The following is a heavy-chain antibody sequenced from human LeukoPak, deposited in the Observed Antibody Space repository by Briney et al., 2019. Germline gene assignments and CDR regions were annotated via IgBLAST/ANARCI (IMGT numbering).Heavy chain of an antibody. J-gene: IGHJ4*02. V-gene: IGHV3-30*18. Sequence: GRSLRLSCAASGFTFSSYGMHWVRQAPGKGLEWVAVISCDGSNKYYADSVKGRFTISRDNSKNTLYLQMNSLRAEDTAVYYCAKDHTPYYYDSSGLGYWGQGTLVTVSS. CDR3: AKDHTPYYYDSSGLGY. D-gene: IGHD3-22*01. CDR1: GFTFSSYG. CDR2: ISCDGSNK.